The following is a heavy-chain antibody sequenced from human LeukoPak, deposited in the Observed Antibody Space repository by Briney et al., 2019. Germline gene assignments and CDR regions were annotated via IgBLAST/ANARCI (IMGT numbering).Heavy chain of an antibody. D-gene: IGHD3-10*01. J-gene: IGHJ4*02. CDR3: ARAAYYGKNYFDY. CDR1: GDSISSNSAA. CDR2: TYYRSKWYN. Sequence: SQTLSLTCAVSGDSISSNSAAWNWIRQSPSRGLEWLGRTYYRSKWYNDYAVSVESRITINPDTSKNQFSLQLNSVTPEDTAVYCCARAAYYGKNYFDYWGQGTLVTVSS. V-gene: IGHV6-1*01.